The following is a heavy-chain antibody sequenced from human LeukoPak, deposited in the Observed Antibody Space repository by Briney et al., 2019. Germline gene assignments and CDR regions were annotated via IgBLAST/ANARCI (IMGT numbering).Heavy chain of an antibody. D-gene: IGHD3-10*01. CDR1: GCTFSSYA. CDR3: AKAMVRGVIYNWFDP. V-gene: IGHV1-69*15. CDR2: IIPIFGTA. J-gene: IGHJ5*02. Sequence: ASVKVSCKASGCTFSSYAISWVRQAPGQGLEWMGRIIPIFGTANYAQKFQGRVTITADESTSTAYMELSSLRSEDTAVYDCAKAMVRGVIYNWFDPWGQGTLVTVSS.